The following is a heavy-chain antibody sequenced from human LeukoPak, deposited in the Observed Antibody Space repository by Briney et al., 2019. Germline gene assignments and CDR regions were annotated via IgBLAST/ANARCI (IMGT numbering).Heavy chain of an antibody. V-gene: IGHV3-73*01. D-gene: IGHD3-22*01. CDR2: IRSKANSYAT. Sequence: PGGSLRLSCAASGFTFSGSAMHWVRQASGKGLEWVGRIRSKANSYATAYAASVKGRFTISRDDSKNTAYLQMNSLKTEDTAVYYCTCYYYDSSGFQQTSDAFDIWGQGTMVTVS. J-gene: IGHJ3*02. CDR1: GFTFSGSA. CDR3: TCYYYDSSGFQQTSDAFDI.